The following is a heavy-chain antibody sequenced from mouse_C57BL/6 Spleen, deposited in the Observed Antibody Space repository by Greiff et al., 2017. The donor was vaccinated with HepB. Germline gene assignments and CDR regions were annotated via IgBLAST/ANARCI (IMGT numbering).Heavy chain of an antibody. CDR3: ARWDYGSSYPDY. D-gene: IGHD1-1*01. CDR1: GYTFTDYY. Sequence: VHVKQSGPVLVKPGASVKMSCKASGYTFTDYYMNWVKQSHGKSLEWIGVINPYNGGTSYNQKFKGKATLTVDKSSSTAYMELNSLTSEDSAVYYCARWDYGSSYPDYWGQGTTLTVSS. V-gene: IGHV1-19*01. CDR2: INPYNGGT. J-gene: IGHJ2*01.